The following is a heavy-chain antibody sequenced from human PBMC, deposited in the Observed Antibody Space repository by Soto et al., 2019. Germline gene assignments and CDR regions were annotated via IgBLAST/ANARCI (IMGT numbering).Heavy chain of an antibody. CDR3: AKDGAPDYDFWSGNPFDY. CDR1: GFTFSSYA. CDR2: ITGSGGST. D-gene: IGHD3-3*01. Sequence: GGSLRLSCAASGFTFSSYAMSWVRQAPGKGLEWVSSITGSGGSTYYADSVKGRFTISRDNSKNTLYLQMNSLRAEDTAVYYCAKDGAPDYDFWSGNPFDYWGQGTLVTVSS. V-gene: IGHV3-23*01. J-gene: IGHJ4*02.